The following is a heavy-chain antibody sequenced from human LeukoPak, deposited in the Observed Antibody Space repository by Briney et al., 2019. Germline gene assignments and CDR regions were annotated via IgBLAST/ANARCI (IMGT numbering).Heavy chain of an antibody. Sequence: SVKVSCKASGGTFSSYAISLVRQAPGQGLEWMGGIIPIFGTANYAQKFQGRVTITADESTSTAYMELSSLRSEDTAVYYCASRAYDFWGGYSAEYFQHWGQGTLVTVSS. J-gene: IGHJ1*01. CDR1: GGTFSSYA. V-gene: IGHV1-69*13. D-gene: IGHD3-3*01. CDR3: ASRAYDFWGGYSAEYFQH. CDR2: IIPIFGTA.